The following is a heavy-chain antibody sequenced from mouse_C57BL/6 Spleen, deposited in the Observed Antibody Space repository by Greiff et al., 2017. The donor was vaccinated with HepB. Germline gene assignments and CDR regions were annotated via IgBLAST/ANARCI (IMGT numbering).Heavy chain of an antibody. J-gene: IGHJ1*03. V-gene: IGHV1-82*01. CDR3: ARSFDGYYGWYFDV. CDR2: IYPGDGDT. CDR1: GYAFSSSW. D-gene: IGHD2-3*01. Sequence: QVQLKESGPELVKPGASVKISCKASGYAFSSSWMNWVKQRPGKGLEWIGRIYPGDGDTNYNGKFKGKATLTADKSSSTAYMQLSSLTSEDSAVYFCARSFDGYYGWYFDVWGTGTTVTVSS.